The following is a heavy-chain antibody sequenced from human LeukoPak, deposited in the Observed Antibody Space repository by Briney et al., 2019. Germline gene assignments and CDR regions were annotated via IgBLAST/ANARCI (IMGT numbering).Heavy chain of an antibody. CDR3: ATDASIYDSRGYYYLW. V-gene: IGHV1-69*13. D-gene: IGHD3-22*01. Sequence: GASVKVSCKASGGTFSRYTISWVRQAPGQGLEWMGGIIPMFGRANYAQKFQGRLTITADESLTTAYMELSGLRSEDTAVYYCATDASIYDSRGYYYLWWGQGTLVTVSS. CDR2: IIPMFGRA. CDR1: GGTFSRYT. J-gene: IGHJ4*02.